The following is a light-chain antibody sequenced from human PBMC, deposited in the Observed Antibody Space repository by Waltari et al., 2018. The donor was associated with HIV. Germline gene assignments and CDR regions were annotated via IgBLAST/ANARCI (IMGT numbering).Light chain of an antibody. CDR1: SGFHVGPSR. J-gene: IGLJ3*02. V-gene: IGLV5-45*01. CDR2: YKSDADK. Sequence: QAVLTQPASLPASPGASASLPCTLRSGFHVGPSRIYWYQHKPGSPPQYPLRYKSDADKQQGSGVPSRFSGSKDASANAGILLISGLQSEDEADYYCMIWHSSAWVFGGGTKLTVL. CDR3: MIWHSSAWV.